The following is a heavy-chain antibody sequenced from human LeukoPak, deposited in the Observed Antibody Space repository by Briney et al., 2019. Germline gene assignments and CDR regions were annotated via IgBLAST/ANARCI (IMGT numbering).Heavy chain of an antibody. CDR1: GYTFTSYG. Sequence: GASVKVSCKASGYTFTSYGISWVRQAPGQGLEWMGWISGYNGNTNYAQKLQGRVTMTTDTSTSTAYMELRSLRSDDTAVYHCAREHVDTSFDIWGQGTMVTVSS. CDR2: ISGYNGNT. D-gene: IGHD5-18*01. CDR3: AREHVDTSFDI. V-gene: IGHV1-18*01. J-gene: IGHJ3*02.